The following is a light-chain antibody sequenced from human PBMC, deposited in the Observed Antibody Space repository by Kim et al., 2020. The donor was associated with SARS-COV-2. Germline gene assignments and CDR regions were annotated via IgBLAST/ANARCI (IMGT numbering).Light chain of an antibody. CDR2: DVS. J-gene: IGLJ3*02. V-gene: IGLV2-14*03. Sequence: GQSITISCTGTSSDVGGYNYVSWYQQHPGKAPKLMIYDVSERPSGFSNRFSGSKSGNTASLTISGLQAEDEADYYCSSYSSSSTWVFGGGTQLTVL. CDR3: SSYSSSSTWV. CDR1: SSDVGGYNY.